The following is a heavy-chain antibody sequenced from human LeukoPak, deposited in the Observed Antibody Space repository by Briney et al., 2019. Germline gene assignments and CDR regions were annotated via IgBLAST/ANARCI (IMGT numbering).Heavy chain of an antibody. CDR3: ARRNGSYDAFDI. V-gene: IGHV4-39*01. CDR1: GGSISSSSYY. J-gene: IGHJ3*02. CDR2: IYYSGST. D-gene: IGHD3-10*01. Sequence: SETLSLTCTVSGGSISSSSYYWGWIRQPPGKGLEWIGSIYYSGSTYYNPSLKSRVTISVDTSKNQFSLKLSSVTAADTAVYYCARRNGSYDAFDIWGKGTMVTVSS.